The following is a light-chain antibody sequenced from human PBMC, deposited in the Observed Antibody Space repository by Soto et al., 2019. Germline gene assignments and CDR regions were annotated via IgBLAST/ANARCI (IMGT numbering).Light chain of an antibody. CDR1: ASNIGNDY. V-gene: IGLV1-51*01. CDR2: DNN. J-gene: IGLJ1*01. Sequence: QSVLTQPPSVSAAPGHKATISCSGTASNIGNDYVSWYQQLPGEAPQLLIYDNNRRPSGIPDRFSGSRSDTSATLGITGLQTGDEADYYCGAWDSSLNVYVFGTGTKVTVL. CDR3: GAWDSSLNVYV.